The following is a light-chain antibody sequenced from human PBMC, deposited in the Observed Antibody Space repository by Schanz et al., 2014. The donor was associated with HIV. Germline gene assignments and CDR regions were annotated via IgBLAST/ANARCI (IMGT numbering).Light chain of an antibody. J-gene: IGKJ4*01. CDR2: SAS. Sequence: EIVLTQSPGTLSLSLGERATLSCRASQTVSSSSLAWYQQEPGQSPRLLIYSASSRATGIPDRFSGSGSGTDFTLTISRLEPEDFAVYYCQQSGDSGGTFGGGTKVDIK. V-gene: IGKV3-20*01. CDR1: QTVSSSS. CDR3: QQSGDSGGT.